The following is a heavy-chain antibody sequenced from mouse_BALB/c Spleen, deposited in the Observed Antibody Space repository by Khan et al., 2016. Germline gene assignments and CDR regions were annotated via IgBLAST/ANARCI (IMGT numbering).Heavy chain of an antibody. J-gene: IGHJ3*01. D-gene: IGHD3-2*01. V-gene: IGHV1-87*01. CDR2: IYPGDGDT. Sequence: QMQLEESGAELARPGASVKLSCKASGYTFTSYWMQWVKQRPGQGLEWIGAIYPGDGDTRYTQKFKGKATLTADKSSSTAYMQLSSLASEDSAVYYCARGGTTRAPFAYWGQGTLVTVSA. CDR3: ARGGTTRAPFAY. CDR1: GYTFTSYW.